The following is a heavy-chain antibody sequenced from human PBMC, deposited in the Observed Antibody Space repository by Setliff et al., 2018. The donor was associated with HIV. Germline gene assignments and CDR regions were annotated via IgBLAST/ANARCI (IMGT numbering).Heavy chain of an antibody. D-gene: IGHD6-13*01. J-gene: IGHJ3*02. Sequence: SETLSLTCTVSGGSIRSGYYWGWIRQPPGKGLEWIGSIYHSGSTYYNPSLKSRVTISVDTSKNQFSLKLSSVTAADTAVYYCARSDSGYRSSWAPFDIWGQGTMVTVSS. CDR1: GGSIRSGYY. CDR2: IYHSGST. V-gene: IGHV4-38-2*02. CDR3: ARSDSGYRSSWAPFDI.